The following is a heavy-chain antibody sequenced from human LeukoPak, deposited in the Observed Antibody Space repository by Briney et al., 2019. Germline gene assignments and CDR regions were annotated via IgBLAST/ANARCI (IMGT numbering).Heavy chain of an antibody. CDR3: AKDWGY. CDR1: GFTFSNNA. J-gene: IGHJ4*02. D-gene: IGHD7-27*01. Sequence: GGSLRLSYAASGFTFSNNAMIWVRQAPGKGLEWVSAVSGSGGATYYADSVKGRFTISRDNSKNTLYLQMNSLTAEDTAVYYCAKDWGYWGQGTLVTVSS. V-gene: IGHV3-23*01. CDR2: VSGSGGAT.